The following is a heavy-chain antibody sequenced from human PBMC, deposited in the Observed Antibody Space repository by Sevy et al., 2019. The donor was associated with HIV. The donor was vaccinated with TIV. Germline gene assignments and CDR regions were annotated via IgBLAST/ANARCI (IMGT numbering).Heavy chain of an antibody. Sequence: SETLSLTCTVSGASITSSTYYWGWIRQPPGKGLEWIGTIYYSGSTYYNPSLKSRVTISVDTSKNQFSLKLTSVTAADTAVYYCVRPRGYDFWSGYYDYWGQGTLVTVSS. D-gene: IGHD3-3*01. J-gene: IGHJ4*02. CDR3: VRPRGYDFWSGYYDY. CDR1: GASITSSTYY. CDR2: IYYSGST. V-gene: IGHV4-39*01.